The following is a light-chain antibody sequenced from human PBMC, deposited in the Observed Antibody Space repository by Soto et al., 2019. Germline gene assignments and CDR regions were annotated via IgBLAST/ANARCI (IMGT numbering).Light chain of an antibody. CDR1: SSNIGGYT. CDR2: SNN. V-gene: IGLV1-44*01. CDR3: AAWDDNLNGVI. J-gene: IGLJ2*01. Sequence: QSVLTQPPSASGTHGQRVTISCSGRSSNIGGYTVHWYQQLPGEAPKLLIFSNNQRPSGVPDRFSGSKSGTSCSLAISGLQSEDEADYYCAAWDDNLNGVIFGGGTKLTVL.